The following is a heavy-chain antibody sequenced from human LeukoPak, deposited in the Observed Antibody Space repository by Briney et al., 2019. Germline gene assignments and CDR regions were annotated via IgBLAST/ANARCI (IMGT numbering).Heavy chain of an antibody. CDR3: ASTDYDILTGKFDY. D-gene: IGHD3-9*01. J-gene: IGHJ4*02. CDR1: GGSISSSNW. V-gene: IGHV4-4*02. CDR2: SYHSWST. Sequence: SVTVSLTCAVSGGSISSSNWWSWVRQPPGKGLEWIGESYHSWSTNYNPSLKSRVTISVDKSKNQFSLKLSSVTAADTAVYYCASTDYDILTGKFDYWGQGTLVTVS.